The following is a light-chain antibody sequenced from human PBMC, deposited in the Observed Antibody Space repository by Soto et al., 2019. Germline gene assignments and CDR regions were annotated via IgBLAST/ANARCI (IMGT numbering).Light chain of an antibody. J-gene: IGKJ2*01. CDR2: EVS. V-gene: IGKV2D-29*01. Sequence: EIVMTQTPLSLSVTPGQPASISCKSSQSLLPSIGKTYLYWYLQKPGLPPQLLIYEVSNRFLGVSDRFSGSGSGTEFTLKIIRVGAEDVGLYNCMQGIQLPPYTFGQGTKLEIK. CDR1: QSLLPSIGKTY. CDR3: MQGIQLPPYT.